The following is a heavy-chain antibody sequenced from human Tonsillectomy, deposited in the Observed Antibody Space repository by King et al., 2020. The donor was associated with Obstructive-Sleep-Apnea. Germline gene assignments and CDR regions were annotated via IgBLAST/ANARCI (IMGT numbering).Heavy chain of an antibody. Sequence: LQLVQSGGGVVQPGRSLRLSCAASGFTFSSYAMHWVRQAPGKGLEWVAVISYDGSNKYYADSVKGRFTISRDNSKNTLYLQMNSLRAEDTAVYYCASLRGAPYYYYYGMDVWGQGTTVTVSS. CDR3: ASLRGAPYYYYYGMDV. CDR2: ISYDGSNK. V-gene: IGHV3-30*04. J-gene: IGHJ6*02. D-gene: IGHD5/OR15-5a*01. CDR1: GFTFSSYA.